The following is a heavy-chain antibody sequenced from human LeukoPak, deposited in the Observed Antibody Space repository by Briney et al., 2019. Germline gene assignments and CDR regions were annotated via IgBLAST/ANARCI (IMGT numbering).Heavy chain of an antibody. Sequence: ASVRVSCKASGYTFTSYDINWVRQATGHGREWMGWMNPNSGDTGYVQKFQGRVTMTRSTTISTAYMELSSLRSEDTAVYYCARGPGGTGSLFDYWGQGTPVTVSS. CDR2: MNPNSGDT. CDR3: ARGPGGTGSLFDY. D-gene: IGHD7-27*01. V-gene: IGHV1-8*01. J-gene: IGHJ4*02. CDR1: GYTFTSYD.